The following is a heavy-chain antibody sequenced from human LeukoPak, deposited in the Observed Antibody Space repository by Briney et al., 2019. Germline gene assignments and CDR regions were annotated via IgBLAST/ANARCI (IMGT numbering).Heavy chain of an antibody. Sequence: ASVKVSCKAFGYDFPSYHINWVRQAPGQGLEWMGWISAYNGDTKYAQKFQGRVTMTTDTSTSTAYMELRSLRSDDAAVYYCARSHSSGWYPFDYWGQGTLVTVSS. CDR1: GYDFPSYH. V-gene: IGHV1-18*01. D-gene: IGHD6-19*01. CDR3: ARSHSSGWYPFDY. CDR2: ISAYNGDT. J-gene: IGHJ4*02.